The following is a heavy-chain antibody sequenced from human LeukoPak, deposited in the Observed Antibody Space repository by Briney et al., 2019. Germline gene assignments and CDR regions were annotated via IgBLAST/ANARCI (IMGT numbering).Heavy chain of an antibody. J-gene: IGHJ4*02. CDR3: ARGRSRTYYGSGSFSATYFDY. CDR1: GGSISSYY. Sequence: PSETLSLTCTVSGGSISSYYWSWIRQPPGKGLEWIGYIYYSGSTYYNPSLRSRVTISVDTSKNQFSLELSSVTAADTAVYYCARGRSRTYYGSGSFSATYFDYWGQGTLVAVSS. CDR2: IYYSGST. D-gene: IGHD3-10*01. V-gene: IGHV4-59*12.